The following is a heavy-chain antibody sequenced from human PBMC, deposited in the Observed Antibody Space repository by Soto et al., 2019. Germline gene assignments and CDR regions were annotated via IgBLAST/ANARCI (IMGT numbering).Heavy chain of an antibody. V-gene: IGHV4-30-4*01. D-gene: IGHD5-18*01. CDR2: IYYSGST. CDR1: GGSISSGDYY. Sequence: QVQLQESGPGLVKPSQTLSLTCTVSGGSISSGDYYWSWIRQPPGKGLEWIGYIYYSGSTYYNPSRKSRVTISVDTSKNQFSLKLSSVTAAGPAVYYCASNSYGYIFYEYWGQGTLVTVSS. J-gene: IGHJ4*02. CDR3: ASNSYGYIFYEY.